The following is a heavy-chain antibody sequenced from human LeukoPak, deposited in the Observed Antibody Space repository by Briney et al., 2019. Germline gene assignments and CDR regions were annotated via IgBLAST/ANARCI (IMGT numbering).Heavy chain of an antibody. CDR3: ARDEEMVALPPKGHV. V-gene: IGHV4-30-2*01. D-gene: IGHD2-8*01. Sequence: SETLSLTCTVSGGSISSGGYYWSWIRQPPGKGLEWIGYIYHSGSTYYNPSLKSRVTISVDRSKNQFSLKLSSVTAADTAVYYCARDEEMVALPPKGHVWGKGTTVTVSS. CDR2: IYHSGST. J-gene: IGHJ6*04. CDR1: GGSISSGGYY.